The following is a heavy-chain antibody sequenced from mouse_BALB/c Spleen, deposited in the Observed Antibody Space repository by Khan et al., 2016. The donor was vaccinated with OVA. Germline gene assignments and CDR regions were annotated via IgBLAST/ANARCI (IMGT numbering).Heavy chain of an antibody. CDR1: GYTFTDYY. V-gene: IGHV1S56*01. D-gene: IGHD2-3*01. J-gene: IGHJ3*01. Sequence: QVRLQQSGPELVKPGTSVRISCKASGYTFTDYYVHWVKQRPGQGLEWIGWIFPGNINTKYNEKFTGKATLTADKSSSTAYMQLSSLTSEDSAVYFCARSFDGYFAWCAYWGQGTLVTVSA. CDR3: ARSFDGYFAWCAY. CDR2: IFPGNINT.